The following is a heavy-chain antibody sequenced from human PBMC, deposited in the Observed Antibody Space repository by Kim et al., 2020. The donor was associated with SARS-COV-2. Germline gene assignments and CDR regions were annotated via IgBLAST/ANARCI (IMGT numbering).Heavy chain of an antibody. CDR3: ATDGEGSGTYWYY. Sequence: GGSLRLSCAASGFPFSYYTMHWVRQAPGKGLEWVAIIRYDGGQTHYADSVRGRFTISRDNTKDTLYLQMDSLRTEDTAVYYCATDGEGSGTYWYYWGQGT. J-gene: IGHJ4*02. D-gene: IGHD3-10*01. CDR2: IRYDGGQT. V-gene: IGHV3-30*14. CDR1: GFPFSYYT.